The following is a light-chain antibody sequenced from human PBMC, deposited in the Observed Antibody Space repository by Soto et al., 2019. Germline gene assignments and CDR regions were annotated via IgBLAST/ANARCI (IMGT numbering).Light chain of an antibody. CDR3: QQRYSTRVT. CDR2: AAS. V-gene: IGKV1-39*01. CDR1: QSISSY. Sequence: DIQMTQSPSSLSASVGDRVTITCRASQSISSYLNWYQQKPGKAPKLLIYAASSLQSGVQSRFSGSGSGTDFTLTISSLQPEDFSTYYCQQRYSTRVTFVPGTKVDIK. J-gene: IGKJ3*01.